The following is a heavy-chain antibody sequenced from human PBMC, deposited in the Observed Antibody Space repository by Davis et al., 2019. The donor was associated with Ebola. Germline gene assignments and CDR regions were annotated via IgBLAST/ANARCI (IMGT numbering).Heavy chain of an antibody. CDR3: AKGCGSYFDY. V-gene: IGHV1-69*10. D-gene: IGHD1-26*01. J-gene: IGHJ4*02. CDR1: GGTFNTLS. Sequence: SVKVSCKASGGTFNTLSISWVRHAPGQGLEWMGGIIPILDTTNYAQKFQGRVAISADKSTNTAYMDLSSLRSEDTAMYYCAKGCGSYFDYWGQGTLVTVSS. CDR2: IIPILDTT.